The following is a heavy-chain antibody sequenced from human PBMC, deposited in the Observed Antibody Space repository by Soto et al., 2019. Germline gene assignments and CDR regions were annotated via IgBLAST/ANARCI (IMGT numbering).Heavy chain of an antibody. D-gene: IGHD3-22*01. V-gene: IGHV4-59*01. CDR3: ARDDSSGYYGY. CDR1: GGSISTYY. Sequence: QVQLQESGPGLVKPSETLSLTCTVSGGSISTYYWSWIRQPPGKGLEWIGYIYYSGSTNYNPSLRSRVTISVDTSKNQFSPKLSSLTAADTAVYYCARDDSSGYYGYWGQGTLVTVSS. J-gene: IGHJ4*02. CDR2: IYYSGST.